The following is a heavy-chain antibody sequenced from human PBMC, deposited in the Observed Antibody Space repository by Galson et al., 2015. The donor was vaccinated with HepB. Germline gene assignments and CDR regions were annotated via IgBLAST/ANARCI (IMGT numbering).Heavy chain of an antibody. CDR2: ISYDGSNK. Sequence: SLRLSCAASGFTFSSYAMHWVRQAPGKGLEWVAVISYDGSNKYYADSVKGRFTISRDNSKNTLYLQMNSLRAEDTAVYYCARDRSGYYEVGSDYWGQGTLVTVSS. CDR3: ARDRSGYYEVGSDY. V-gene: IGHV3-30*04. CDR1: GFTFSSYA. J-gene: IGHJ4*02. D-gene: IGHD3-22*01.